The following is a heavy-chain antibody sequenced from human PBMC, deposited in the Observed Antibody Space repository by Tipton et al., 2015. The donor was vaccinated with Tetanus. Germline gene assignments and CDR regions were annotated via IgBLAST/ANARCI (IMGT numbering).Heavy chain of an antibody. Sequence: QLVQSGAEVKKPGASVKVSCKASGYTFTTYFINWVRQAPGQGLEWMGWINPYNGNTNYAQKLQGRVTMTTDTSTSTAHMELRSLGSDDTAVYYCARSRVVATISPFDYWGQGTLVTVSS. CDR3: ARSRVVATISPFDY. D-gene: IGHD5-12*01. V-gene: IGHV1-18*01. CDR1: GYTFTTYF. J-gene: IGHJ4*02. CDR2: INPYNGNT.